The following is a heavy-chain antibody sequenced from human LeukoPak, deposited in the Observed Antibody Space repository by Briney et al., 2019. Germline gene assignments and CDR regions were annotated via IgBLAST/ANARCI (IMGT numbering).Heavy chain of an antibody. V-gene: IGHV7-4-1*02. J-gene: IGHJ4*02. CDR2: INTNTGNP. D-gene: IGHD3-9*01. CDR3: ASQPEDILTGYYDY. Sequence: ASVKVSCKASGYTFTSYAMNWVRQAPGQGLEWMGWINTNTGNPTYAQGFTGRFVFSLDTSVSTAYLQMNSLRAEDTAVYYCASQPEDILTGYYDYWGQGTLVTVSS. CDR1: GYTFTSYA.